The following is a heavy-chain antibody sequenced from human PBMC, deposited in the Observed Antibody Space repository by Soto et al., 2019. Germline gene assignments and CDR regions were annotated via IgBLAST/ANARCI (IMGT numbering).Heavy chain of an antibody. V-gene: IGHV3-11*06. CDR1: GFTFSDYY. D-gene: IGHD6-6*01. CDR3: ARDVRHSSSPPLGY. CDR2: ISSSSVYT. Sequence: LRLSCAASGFTFSDYYMSWIRQAPGKGLEWVSYISSSSVYTNYADSVRGRFTISRDNAKNSLYLQMNSLRAEDTGVYYCARDVRHSSSPPLGYWGQGTLVTVSS. J-gene: IGHJ4*02.